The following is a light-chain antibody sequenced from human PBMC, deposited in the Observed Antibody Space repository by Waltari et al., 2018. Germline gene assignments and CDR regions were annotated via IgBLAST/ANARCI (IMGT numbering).Light chain of an antibody. Sequence: EIVLTQSPGTLSLSPGERATLFCRASQSLRVAYLAWYQHKSGQAPRLLIYGASYRATDIPDRFSGSGSGTDFTLTISSLEPEDFAVYYCQQYDTSPGTFGQGTKLEIK. J-gene: IGKJ2*01. CDR1: QSLRVAY. V-gene: IGKV3-20*01. CDR3: QQYDTSPGT. CDR2: GAS.